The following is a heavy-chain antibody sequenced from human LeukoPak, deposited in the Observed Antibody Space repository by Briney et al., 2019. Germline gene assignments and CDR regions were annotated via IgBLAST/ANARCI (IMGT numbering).Heavy chain of an antibody. J-gene: IGHJ4*02. CDR3: ARDSGSGWYDY. V-gene: IGHV4-4*07. D-gene: IGHD6-19*01. CDR1: GGSISSFY. CDR2: ISSSATT. Sequence: SETLSPTCTVSGGSISSFYWSWIRQPAEKGLEWIGRISSSATTNYSPSLKSRLTMSVDTSKNQFSLKLRYVTAADTAVYYCARDSGSGWYDYWGQGTLVTVSS.